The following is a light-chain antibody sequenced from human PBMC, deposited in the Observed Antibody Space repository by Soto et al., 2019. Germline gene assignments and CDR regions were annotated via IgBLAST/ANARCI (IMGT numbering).Light chain of an antibody. CDR1: QSVSSN. V-gene: IGKV3-15*01. Sequence: EIVMTQSPATLSVSPGERATLSCRASQSVSSNFAWYQRKPGQAPRLLIYGASTRATGIPARFSGSGSGTEFTLTISNLQSEDFAGYYCQQYKNWPLTFGGGTKVEIK. J-gene: IGKJ4*01. CDR3: QQYKNWPLT. CDR2: GAS.